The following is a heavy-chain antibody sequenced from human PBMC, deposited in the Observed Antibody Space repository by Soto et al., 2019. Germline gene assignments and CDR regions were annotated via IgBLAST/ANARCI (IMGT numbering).Heavy chain of an antibody. CDR2: ISAYNGNT. J-gene: IGHJ5*02. V-gene: IGHV1-18*01. D-gene: IGHD1-26*01. CDR3: ARDLGLYSGSYYGPQGGTNWFDP. CDR1: GYTFTSYG. Sequence: QVQLVQSGAEVKKPGASVKVYCKASGYTFTSYGISWVRQAPGQGLEWMGWISAYNGNTNYAQKLQGRVTMTTDTFTSTAYMELRSLRSDDTAVYYCARDLGLYSGSYYGPQGGTNWFDPWGQGTLVTVSS.